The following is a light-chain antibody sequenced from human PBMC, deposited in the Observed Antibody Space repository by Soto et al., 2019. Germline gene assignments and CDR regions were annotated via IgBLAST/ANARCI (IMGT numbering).Light chain of an antibody. CDR2: GTS. CDR3: QQYDSWPLT. V-gene: IGKV3-15*01. Sequence: EIVMTQSPATLSVSPGERATLSCRASQSVRDNLAWYQQQPGPPPRLLIYGTSIRATGIPDRFSGSASGTEFTLTISSLQSEDLAVYYCQQYDSWPLTFGGGTKVEIK. CDR1: QSVRDN. J-gene: IGKJ4*01.